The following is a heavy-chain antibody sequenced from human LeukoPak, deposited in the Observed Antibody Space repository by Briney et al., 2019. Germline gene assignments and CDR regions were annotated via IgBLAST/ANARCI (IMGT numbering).Heavy chain of an antibody. J-gene: IGHJ4*02. V-gene: IGHV3-23*01. CDR1: GXTFSSYT. Sequence: SGGSLRLSCPASGXTFSSYTMNWVRQAPGKGLEWVSAITGSGDSTHYADSVKGRFTISRDNSKNTLYLQMNRLRDEDTAVYYCARGHYDSRGYYHIDYWGQGTLVTVSS. CDR3: ARGHYDSRGYYHIDY. D-gene: IGHD3-22*01. CDR2: ITGSGDST.